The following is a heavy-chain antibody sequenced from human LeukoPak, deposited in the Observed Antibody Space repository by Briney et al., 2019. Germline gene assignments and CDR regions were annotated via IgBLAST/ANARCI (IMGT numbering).Heavy chain of an antibody. CDR1: GGSISSYY. CDR2: IYYSGST. V-gene: IGHV4-59*01. Sequence: PSETLSLTCTVSGGSISSYYWSWIRQPPRKGLEWIGYIYYSGSTNYNPSLKSRVTISVDTSKNQFSLKLSSVTAADTAVYYCARDFHYYGSGSWGMDVWGQGTTVTVSS. CDR3: ARDFHYYGSGSWGMDV. J-gene: IGHJ6*02. D-gene: IGHD3-10*01.